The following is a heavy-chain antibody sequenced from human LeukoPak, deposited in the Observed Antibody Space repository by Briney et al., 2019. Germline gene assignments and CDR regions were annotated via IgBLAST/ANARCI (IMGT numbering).Heavy chain of an antibody. D-gene: IGHD3-22*01. CDR2: INGDGTTT. CDR3: TRDRGGNYFDSSGFDY. J-gene: IGHJ4*02. Sequence: GGSLRLSCAASGFSFSGYWMHWVRQAPGKGLVWVARINGDGTTTTYADSVKGRFTISRDNAKNTLYLQMDGLTAEDTALYFCTRDRGGNYFDSSGFDYWGPGTLVTVSA. CDR1: GFSFSGYW. V-gene: IGHV3-74*01.